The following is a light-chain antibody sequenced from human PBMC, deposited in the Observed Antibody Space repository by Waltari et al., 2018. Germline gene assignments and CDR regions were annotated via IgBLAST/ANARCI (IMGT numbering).Light chain of an antibody. CDR3: QQYDNLPPL. Sequence: DIQMPKSPSSLSASVGDRVTITCQASQDISNYLNWYQQKPGKAPKLLIYDASNLETGVPSRFSGSGSGTDFTFTISSLQPEDIATYYCQQYDNLPPLFGPGTKVDIK. CDR2: DAS. V-gene: IGKV1-33*01. J-gene: IGKJ3*01. CDR1: QDISNY.